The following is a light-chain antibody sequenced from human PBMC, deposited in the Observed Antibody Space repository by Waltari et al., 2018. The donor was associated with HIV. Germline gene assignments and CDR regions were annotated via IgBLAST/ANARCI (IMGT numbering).Light chain of an antibody. CDR2: EVS. V-gene: IGLV2-14*01. CDR1: SNDIGSYHY. CDR3: SSYSRGALL. Sequence: QSVLTQPASVSGSPGPSLTLPCPRTSNDIGSYHYVSWYQQSPDKAPKLIIYEVSYRPSGVSSRFSGSKSGNTASLTISGLQTEDEAYYHCSSYSRGALLFGGGTKVTVL. J-gene: IGLJ2*01.